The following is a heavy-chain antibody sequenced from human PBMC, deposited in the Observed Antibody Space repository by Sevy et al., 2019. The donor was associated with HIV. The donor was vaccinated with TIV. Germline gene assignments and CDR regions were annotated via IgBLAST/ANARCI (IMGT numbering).Heavy chain of an antibody. V-gene: IGHV4-39*01. Sequence: PETLSLTRTVSGGSISSSSYYWGWIRQPPGKGLEWIGSIYYSGSTYYNPSLKSRVTISVDTSKNQFSLKLSSVTAADTAVYYCARLRDYGGFDPWGQGTLVTVSS. D-gene: IGHD4-17*01. J-gene: IGHJ5*02. CDR2: IYYSGST. CDR3: ARLRDYGGFDP. CDR1: GGSISSSSYY.